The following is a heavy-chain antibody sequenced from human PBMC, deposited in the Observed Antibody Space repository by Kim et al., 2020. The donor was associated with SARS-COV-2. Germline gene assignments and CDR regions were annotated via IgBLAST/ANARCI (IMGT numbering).Heavy chain of an antibody. CDR2: IYTSGST. CDR1: GGSISSGSYY. J-gene: IGHJ5*02. V-gene: IGHV4-61*02. Sequence: SETLSLTCTVSGGSISSGSYYWSWIRQPAGKGLEWIGRIYTSGSTNYNPSLKSRVTISVDTSKNQFSLKLSSVTAADTAVYYCAREQRGSGWTLNWFDPWGQGTLVTVSS. D-gene: IGHD6-19*01. CDR3: AREQRGSGWTLNWFDP.